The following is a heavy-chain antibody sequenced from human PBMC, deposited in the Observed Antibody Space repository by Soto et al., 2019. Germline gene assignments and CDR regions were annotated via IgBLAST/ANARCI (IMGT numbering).Heavy chain of an antibody. D-gene: IGHD6-13*01. J-gene: IGHJ6*02. V-gene: IGHV4-31*03. CDR3: ARSEILAAGDYYYYYGMDV. CDR2: IYYSGST. CDR1: GGSISSGGYY. Sequence: SETLSLTCTVSGGSISSGGYYWSWIRQHPGKGLEWIGYIYYSGSTYYNPSLKSRVTISVDTSKNQFSLKLSSVTAADTAVYYCARSEILAAGDYYYYYGMDVWGQGTTVTVSS.